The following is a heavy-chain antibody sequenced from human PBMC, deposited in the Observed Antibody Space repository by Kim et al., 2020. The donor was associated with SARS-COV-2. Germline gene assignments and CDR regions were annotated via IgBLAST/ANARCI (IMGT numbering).Heavy chain of an antibody. V-gene: IGHV3-23*01. CDR2: ISGSGGST. D-gene: IGHD6-19*01. Sequence: GGSLRLSCAASGFTFSSYAMSWVRQAPGKGLEWVSAISGSGGSTYYADSVKGRFTISRDNSKNTLYLQMNSLRAEDTAVYYCAKRIRRWLGNITGCDYWGQGTLVTVSS. J-gene: IGHJ4*02. CDR1: GFTFSSYA. CDR3: AKRIRRWLGNITGCDY.